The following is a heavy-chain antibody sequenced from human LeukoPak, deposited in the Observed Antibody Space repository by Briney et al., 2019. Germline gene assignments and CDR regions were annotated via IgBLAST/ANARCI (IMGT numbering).Heavy chain of an antibody. CDR3: VRDGRTDWYAL. D-gene: IGHD2-2*01. Sequence: GGSLRLSCADSGFTISDYWMTCVSQAPGKGLEWVANIKQDGSEKTYVDSVKGRFTISRDNAKNSIFLQMNSLRVEEMTMYNCVRDGRTDWYALWGQGTLVSVSS. V-gene: IGHV3-7*01. CDR1: GFTISDYW. J-gene: IGHJ5*02. CDR2: IKQDGSEK.